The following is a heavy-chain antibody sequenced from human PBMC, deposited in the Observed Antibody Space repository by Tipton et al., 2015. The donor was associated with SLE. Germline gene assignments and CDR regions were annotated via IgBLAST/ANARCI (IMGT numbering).Heavy chain of an antibody. V-gene: IGHV3-7*01. CDR2: IKQDGSEK. CDR3: ARDRMYYYGSGTNSGGDY. D-gene: IGHD3-10*01. Sequence: SLRLSCAASGFTFSSYWMSWVRQAPGKGLEWVANIKQDGSEKYYVDSVKGRFTISRDNAKNSLYLQMNSLRAEDTAVYYCARDRMYYYGSGTNSGGDYWGQGTLVTVSS. CDR1: GFTFSSYW. J-gene: IGHJ4*02.